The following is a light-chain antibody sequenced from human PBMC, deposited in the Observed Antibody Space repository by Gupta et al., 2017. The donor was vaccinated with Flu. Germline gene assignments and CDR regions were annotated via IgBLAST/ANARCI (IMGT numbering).Light chain of an antibody. CDR2: ENN. J-gene: IGLJ1*01. CDR1: SSNIGANY. V-gene: IGLV1-51*02. Sequence: QSVLTQPPSVSAAPGQTVTISCSGRSSNIGANYVSGYQQLPGTATKLLIYENNKRPSGIPDRFSGSKSGTSATLGITGLQTGDEADYYCVTCDHSLTNCRVFGTGTKVTVL. CDR3: VTCDHSLTNCRV.